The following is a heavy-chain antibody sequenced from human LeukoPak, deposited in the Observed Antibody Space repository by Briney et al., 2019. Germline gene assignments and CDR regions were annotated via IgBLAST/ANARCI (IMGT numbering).Heavy chain of an antibody. CDR3: ARGRSVAAPDDY. CDR2: IKQDGSER. J-gene: IGHJ4*02. V-gene: IGHV3-7*03. Sequence: GGSLRLSCVASGFPFSSYWMTWVRQAPGKGLEWVANIKQDGSERYYVDSVKGRFTISRDNAKNSLYLQMNSLRAEDTAVYYCARGRSVAAPDDYWGQGTLVTVSS. CDR1: GFPFSSYW. D-gene: IGHD6-19*01.